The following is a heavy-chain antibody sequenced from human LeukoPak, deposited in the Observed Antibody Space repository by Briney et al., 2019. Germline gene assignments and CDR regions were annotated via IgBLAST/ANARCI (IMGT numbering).Heavy chain of an antibody. Sequence: SETLSLTCTVSGGSISSGDYYWSWIRQPPGRGLEWIGYIYYSGSTYYNPSLKSRVTISVDTSKNQFSLKLSSVTAADTAVYYCARSRITMVRGVKYYFDYWGQGTLVTVSS. CDR3: ARSRITMVRGVKYYFDY. V-gene: IGHV4-30-4*01. CDR2: IYYSGST. CDR1: GGSISSGDYY. D-gene: IGHD3-10*01. J-gene: IGHJ4*02.